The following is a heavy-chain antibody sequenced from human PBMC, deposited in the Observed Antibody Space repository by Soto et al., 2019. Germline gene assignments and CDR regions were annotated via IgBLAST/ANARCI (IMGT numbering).Heavy chain of an antibody. CDR3: ARDPGYQLLSNYYYYYGMDV. J-gene: IGHJ6*02. CDR1: GFTFSSYW. Sequence: EVQLVESGGGLVQPGGSLRLSCAASGFTFSSYWMSWVRQAPGKGLEWVANIKQDGSEKYYVDSVKGRFTISRDNAKNSLYLQMNSLRAEDTAVYYCARDPGYQLLSNYYYYYGMDVWGQGTTVTVSS. D-gene: IGHD2-2*01. CDR2: IKQDGSEK. V-gene: IGHV3-7*01.